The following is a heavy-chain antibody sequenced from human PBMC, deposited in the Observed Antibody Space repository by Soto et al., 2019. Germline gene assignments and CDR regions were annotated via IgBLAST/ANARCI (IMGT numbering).Heavy chain of an antibody. CDR2: ISYDGSNK. Sequence: GGSLRLSCAASGFTFSSYGMHWVRQAPGKGLEWVAVISYDGSNKYYADSVKGRFTISRDNSKNTLYLQMNSLRAEDTAVYYCATNRELRFLEWLLWSFDYWGQGTLVTRLL. CDR3: ATNRELRFLEWLLWSFDY. V-gene: IGHV3-30*03. J-gene: IGHJ4*02. D-gene: IGHD3-3*01. CDR1: GFTFSSYG.